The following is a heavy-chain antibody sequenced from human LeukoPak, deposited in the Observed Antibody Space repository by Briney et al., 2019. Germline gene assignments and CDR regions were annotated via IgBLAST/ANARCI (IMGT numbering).Heavy chain of an antibody. D-gene: IGHD4-11*01. CDR1: GYTFTDYY. J-gene: IGHJ5*02. CDR2: ISDYNGNT. V-gene: IGHV1-18*04. Sequence: ASVKVSXKTSGYTFTDYYMHWVRQAPGQGLEWIGWISDYNGNTNYAQKLQGRVTMTTDTSTSTAYMELRSLRSDDTAVYYCARDLYRDSLPVSWFDPWGQGTLVTVSS. CDR3: ARDLYRDSLPVSWFDP.